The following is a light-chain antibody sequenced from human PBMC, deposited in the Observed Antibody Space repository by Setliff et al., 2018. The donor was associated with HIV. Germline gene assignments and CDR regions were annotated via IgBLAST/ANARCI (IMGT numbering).Light chain of an antibody. J-gene: IGLJ1*01. Sequence: QSALAQPPSASGTPGQRVTTSCSGSSSNIGSNTVNWYQQLPGTAPKLLIYRNNQRPSGVPDRFSGSKSDTSASLAISGLQSEDEADYFCAAWDDSLNGYVFGTGTKVTVL. CDR3: AAWDDSLNGYV. V-gene: IGLV1-44*01. CDR2: RNN. CDR1: SSNIGSNT.